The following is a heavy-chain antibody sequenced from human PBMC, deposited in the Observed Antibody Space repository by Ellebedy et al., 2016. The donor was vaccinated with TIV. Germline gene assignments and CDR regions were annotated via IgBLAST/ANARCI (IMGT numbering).Heavy chain of an antibody. Sequence: PGGSLRLSCAASGFTFSSYAMSWVRQAPGKGLEWVSTSSQTGSRTYYADSVEGRFTISRDNSKKTLYLQMNSLRAEDTAIYYCAKGRGGGSDSSAPRYYFDYWGLGTLVTVSS. CDR2: SSQTGSRT. CDR3: AKGRGGGSDSSAPRYYFDY. CDR1: GFTFSSYA. J-gene: IGHJ4*02. D-gene: IGHD3-22*01. V-gene: IGHV3-23*01.